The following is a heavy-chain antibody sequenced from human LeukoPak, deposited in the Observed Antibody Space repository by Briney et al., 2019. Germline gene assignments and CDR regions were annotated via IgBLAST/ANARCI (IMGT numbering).Heavy chain of an antibody. Sequence: GSLRLSCAASGFTFSNYAMIWVRQTPGRGLEWIGRIYTSGSTNYNPSLKSRVTMSVDTSKNQFSLKLSSVTAADTAVYYCARAGTTSPYYYYGMDVWGQGTTVTVSS. CDR1: GFTFSNYA. J-gene: IGHJ6*02. D-gene: IGHD2-2*01. CDR3: ARAGTTSPYYYYGMDV. CDR2: IYTSGST. V-gene: IGHV4-59*10.